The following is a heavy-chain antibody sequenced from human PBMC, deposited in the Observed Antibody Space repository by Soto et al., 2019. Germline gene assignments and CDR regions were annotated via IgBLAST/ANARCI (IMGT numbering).Heavy chain of an antibody. CDR1: GGSFTGYC. Sequence: SETLPLTCAVYGGSFTGYCWSWLRQPPGKGPEWIGEINHSGSTKYNPSLENRVTISVDTSKNQLSLTLSAVTAADTAVHHCTSASIAAGPRGAFDIWGKGTMVTVSS. J-gene: IGHJ3*02. D-gene: IGHD6-6*01. CDR3: TSASIAAGPRGAFDI. CDR2: INHSGST. V-gene: IGHV4-34*01.